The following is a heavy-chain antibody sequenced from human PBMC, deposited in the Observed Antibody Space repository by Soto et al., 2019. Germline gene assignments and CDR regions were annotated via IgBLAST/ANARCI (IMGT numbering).Heavy chain of an antibody. CDR1: GFSLSTSGVG. V-gene: IGHV2-5*02. CDR3: AHRTAVAAQFDY. D-gene: IGHD6-19*01. Sequence: QSTLKESGPTLVKPTQTLTLTCTFSGFSLSTSGVGVGWIRQTPGKALEWLALIYWDDDKRYSPSLKSRLTITKDTSKNQVVLTMTNMDPVDTATYYCAHRTAVAAQFDYWGQGTLVTVSS. CDR2: IYWDDDK. J-gene: IGHJ4*02.